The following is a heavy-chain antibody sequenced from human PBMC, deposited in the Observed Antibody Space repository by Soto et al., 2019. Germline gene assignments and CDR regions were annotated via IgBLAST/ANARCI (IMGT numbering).Heavy chain of an antibody. CDR1: GFTLADYA. Sequence: GGSLRLSCAASGFTLADYAMHWVRQAPGKGLEWVSGISWNSGSIGYADSVKGRFTISRDNAKNSLYLQMNSLRAEDTALYYCAKDIGFGSGWYYYGMDVWGQGTTVTVSS. CDR3: AKDIGFGSGWYYYGMDV. V-gene: IGHV3-9*01. CDR2: ISWNSGSI. D-gene: IGHD6-19*01. J-gene: IGHJ6*02.